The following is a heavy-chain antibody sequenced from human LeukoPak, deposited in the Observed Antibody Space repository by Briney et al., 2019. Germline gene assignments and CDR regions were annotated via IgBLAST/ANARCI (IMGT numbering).Heavy chain of an antibody. CDR2: ISYDGSNK. CDR1: GFTFINYG. Sequence: GGSLRLSCAASGFTFINYGMHWVRQAPGKGLEWVAVISYDGSNKYYADSVKGRFTISRDNSKNTLYLQMNSLRAEDTAVYYCAKGPYYYDSSGYDYWGQGTLVTVSS. V-gene: IGHV3-30*18. CDR3: AKGPYYYDSSGYDY. J-gene: IGHJ4*02. D-gene: IGHD3-22*01.